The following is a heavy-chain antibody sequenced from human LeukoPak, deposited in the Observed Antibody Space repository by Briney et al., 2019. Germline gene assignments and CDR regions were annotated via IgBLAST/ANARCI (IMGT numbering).Heavy chain of an antibody. D-gene: IGHD3-22*01. CDR2: ISGSGSTT. CDR1: GFTFNDYA. J-gene: IGHJ4*02. V-gene: IGHV3-23*01. Sequence: GGSLRLSCAASGFTFNDYAMSWVRQAPGKGLEWLSIISGSGSTTFYGDSVKGRFTISRDNSKKTLYLHMSSLRAEDTAVYYCGGGDYYDGSGYYYPHPPFDYWGQGSLVTVSS. CDR3: GGGDYYDGSGYYYPHPPFDY.